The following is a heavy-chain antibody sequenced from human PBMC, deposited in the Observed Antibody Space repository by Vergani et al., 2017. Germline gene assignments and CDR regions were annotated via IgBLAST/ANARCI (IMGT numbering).Heavy chain of an antibody. Sequence: QVQLVQSGAEVKKPGSSVKVSCKASGGPFKNSAFRWVRQVPGQGLEWMGRIIPFFGTTDYALKFQGRFNSIADEFTKTVDIQLSNLRSEDTAVYYCSMGGPGGGGVCAAVWYVDLWGRGTLVTVSS. D-gene: IGHD2-21*02. CDR2: IIPFFGTT. V-gene: IGHV1-69*13. CDR1: GGPFKNSA. CDR3: SMGGPGGGGVCAAVWYVDL. J-gene: IGHJ2*01.